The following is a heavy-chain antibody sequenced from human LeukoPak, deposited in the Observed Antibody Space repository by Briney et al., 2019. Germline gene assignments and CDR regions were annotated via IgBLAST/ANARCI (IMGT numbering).Heavy chain of an antibody. CDR2: IGSSDSII. CDR1: GFNVNDYY. CDR3: AREIVAGAFDS. Sequence: PGGSLRLSCAVSGFNVNDYYISWIRQAPGKGLEWVSDIGSSDSIIAYGDSVRGRFTISRDFASNSLCLQMNSLRVEDTAVYYCAREIVAGAFDSWGQGTLVTVSS. V-gene: IGHV3-11*01. D-gene: IGHD6-19*01. J-gene: IGHJ4*02.